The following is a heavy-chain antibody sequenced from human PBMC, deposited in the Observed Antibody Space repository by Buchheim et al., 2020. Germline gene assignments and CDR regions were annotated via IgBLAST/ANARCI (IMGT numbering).Heavy chain of an antibody. V-gene: IGHV4-34*01. CDR1: GGSFSGYY. J-gene: IGHJ6*02. Sequence: QVQLQQWGAGLLKPSETLSLTCAVYGGSFSGYYWSWIRQPPGKGLEWIGEINHRGSTNYNPSLKSRVTISVDTSKHQFSLKLSSVTAADTAVYYCARDQRRGYSYGYWADYYYYYGMDVWGQGTT. D-gene: IGHD5-18*01. CDR3: ARDQRRGYSYGYWADYYYYYGMDV. CDR2: INHRGST.